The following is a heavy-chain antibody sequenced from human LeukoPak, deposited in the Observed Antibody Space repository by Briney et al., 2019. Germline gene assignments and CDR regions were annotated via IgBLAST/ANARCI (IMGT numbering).Heavy chain of an antibody. CDR3: AREHRDIVATIDY. D-gene: IGHD5-12*01. V-gene: IGHV4-30-2*01. CDR2: IYHSGST. CDR1: GGSISSGGYY. Sequence: SETLSLTCTVSGGSISSGGYYWSWIRQPPGKGLEWIGYIYHSGSTYYNPSLKSRVTISVDRSKNQFSLKLSSVTAADTAVYYCAREHRDIVATIDYWGQGTLVTVSS. J-gene: IGHJ4*02.